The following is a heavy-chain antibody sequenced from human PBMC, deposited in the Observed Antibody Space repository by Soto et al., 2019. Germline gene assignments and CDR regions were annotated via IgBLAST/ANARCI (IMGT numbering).Heavy chain of an antibody. Sequence: SETLSLTCTVSGGSISSYYWSWIRQPPGKGLEWIGYIYYSGSTNYNPSLKSRVTISVDTSKNQFSLKLSSVTAADTAVYYCARVGSGITIFGVVIESPNWFDPWGQGTLVTVS. CDR3: ARVGSGITIFGVVIESPNWFDP. J-gene: IGHJ5*02. V-gene: IGHV4-59*01. CDR1: GGSISSYY. D-gene: IGHD3-3*01. CDR2: IYYSGST.